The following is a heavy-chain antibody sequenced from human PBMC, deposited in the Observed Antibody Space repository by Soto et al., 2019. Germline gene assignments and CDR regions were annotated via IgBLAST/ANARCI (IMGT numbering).Heavy chain of an antibody. J-gene: IGHJ3*02. V-gene: IGHV3-7*05. CDR2: IKQDGSEK. CDR3: ARDIGGPYSSGWYPFIPRDDAFDI. Sequence: PVGSLRLSCAASGFTFSSYWMSCVRQAPGKGLEWVANIKQDGSEKYYVDSVKGRFTISRDNAKNSLYLQMNSLRAEDTAVYYCARDIGGPYSSGWYPFIPRDDAFDIWGQGTMVTVSS. D-gene: IGHD6-19*01. CDR1: GFTFSSYW.